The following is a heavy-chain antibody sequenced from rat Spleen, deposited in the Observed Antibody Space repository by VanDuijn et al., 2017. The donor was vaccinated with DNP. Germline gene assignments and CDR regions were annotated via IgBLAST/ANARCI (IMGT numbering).Heavy chain of an antibody. V-gene: IGHV3-1*01. D-gene: IGHD1-11*01. CDR2: ISYRGIT. CDR1: GYSITSNY. J-gene: IGHJ1*01. CDR3: ARWVYGTYWYFDS. Sequence: EVQLQESGPGLVKPSQSLSLTCSVTGYSITSNYWGWIRKFPGNKMEWIGHISYRGITTYNPSLERRISIIRDTSKNQFFLQLNSVISEDTATYYCARWVYGTYWYFDSWGPGILVTVSS.